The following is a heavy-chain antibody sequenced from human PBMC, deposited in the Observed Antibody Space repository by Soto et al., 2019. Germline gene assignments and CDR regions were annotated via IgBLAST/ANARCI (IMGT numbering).Heavy chain of an antibody. CDR3: ARGLFSETHYSGGWYFFDY. D-gene: IGHD1-26*01. J-gene: IGHJ4*02. CDR1: GGSFSGYS. Sequence: QVQLQQWGAGLLKPSETLSLTCAVYGGSFSGYSWTWIRQSPGKGLEWIGQINDGGSATYNPSLKSRVTISVDTSNNEFFLELSSVTAADTAVYYCARGLFSETHYSGGWYFFDYWGQGTLVTVSS. V-gene: IGHV4-34*01. CDR2: INDGGSA.